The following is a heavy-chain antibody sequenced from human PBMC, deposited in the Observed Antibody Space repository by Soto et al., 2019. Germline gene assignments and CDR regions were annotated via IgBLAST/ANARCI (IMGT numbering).Heavy chain of an antibody. D-gene: IGHD6-19*01. V-gene: IGHV4-59*01. J-gene: IGHJ6*02. CDR3: ASAHNPYSSGWYSDYYYGMDV. CDR2: IYYSGST. Sequence: SETLSLTCTVSGGSISSYYWSWIRQPPGKGLEWIGYIYYSGSTNYNPSLKSRVTISVDTSKNQFSLELSSLRPEDTAVYYCASAHNPYSSGWYSDYYYGMDVWGQGTTVTVSS. CDR1: GGSISSYY.